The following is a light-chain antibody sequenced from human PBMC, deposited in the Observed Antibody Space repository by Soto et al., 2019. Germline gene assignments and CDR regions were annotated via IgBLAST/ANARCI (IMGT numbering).Light chain of an antibody. CDR1: QSISRD. J-gene: IGKJ1*01. CDR3: QQYNSYRT. CDR2: DAS. Sequence: IQMTQSPFSLSASVGDRVTITCRASQSISRDLNWYQQKPGKAPKLLIYDASILGSGVPSRFSGSGSGTEFTLTISSLQPDDFATYYCQQYNSYRTFGQGTKVDIK. V-gene: IGKV1-13*02.